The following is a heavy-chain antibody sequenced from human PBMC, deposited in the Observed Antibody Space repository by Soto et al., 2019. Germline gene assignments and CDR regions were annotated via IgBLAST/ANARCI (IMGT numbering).Heavy chain of an antibody. Sequence: PGGSLRLSCAASGFTFSSYWMHWVRQAPGKGLVWVSRINSDGSSTSYADSVKGRFTISRDNSKNTLYLQMNSLRAEDTAVYYCAKGSSSSWYNWFDPWGQGTLVTVSS. CDR2: INSDGSST. CDR3: AKGSSSSWYNWFDP. V-gene: IGHV3-74*01. D-gene: IGHD6-13*01. J-gene: IGHJ5*02. CDR1: GFTFSSYW.